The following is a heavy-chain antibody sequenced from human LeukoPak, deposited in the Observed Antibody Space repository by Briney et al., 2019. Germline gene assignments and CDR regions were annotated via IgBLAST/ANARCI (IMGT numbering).Heavy chain of an antibody. V-gene: IGHV4-39*01. D-gene: IGHD6-19*01. Sequence: SETLSLTCTVSGGSISSSSYYWGWIRQPPGRGLEWIGSIYYSGSTYYNPSLKSRVTISVDTSKNQFSLKLSSVTAADTAVYYCARLIAVAGTPLDNWGQGTLVTVSS. CDR3: ARLIAVAGTPLDN. J-gene: IGHJ4*02. CDR2: IYYSGST. CDR1: GGSISSSSYY.